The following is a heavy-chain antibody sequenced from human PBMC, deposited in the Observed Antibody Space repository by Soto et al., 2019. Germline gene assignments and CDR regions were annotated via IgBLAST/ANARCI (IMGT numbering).Heavy chain of an antibody. Sequence: QAQLQESGPGLVKPSETLSLTCTVSGGSISSYFWSWIRQPPGKGLEWIGHISDSGNTNYNPSLRSRVIISVDTSKNHLSLKLGSVTAADTAVYYCVRHYRTGWYGFDYWGQGTLVTVSS. CDR3: VRHYRTGWYGFDY. V-gene: IGHV4-59*08. CDR1: GGSISSYF. CDR2: ISDSGNT. D-gene: IGHD6-19*01. J-gene: IGHJ4*02.